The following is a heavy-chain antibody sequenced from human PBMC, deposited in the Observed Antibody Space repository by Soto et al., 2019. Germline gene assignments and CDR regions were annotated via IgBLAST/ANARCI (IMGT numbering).Heavy chain of an antibody. CDR1: GGSFSGYY. V-gene: IGHV4-34*01. J-gene: IGHJ4*02. Sequence: SETLSLTCAVYGGSFSGYYWSWIRQPPGKGLEWIGEINHSGSTNYNPSLKSRVTISVDTSKNQFSLKLSSVTAADTAVYYCARANSSSKIFDYWGQGTLVTVSS. CDR3: ARANSSSKIFDY. CDR2: INHSGST. D-gene: IGHD6-13*01.